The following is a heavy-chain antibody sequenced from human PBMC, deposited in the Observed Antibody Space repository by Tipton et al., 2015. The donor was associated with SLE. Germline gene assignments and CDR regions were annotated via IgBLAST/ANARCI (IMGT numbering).Heavy chain of an antibody. V-gene: IGHV4-4*07. J-gene: IGHJ4*02. CDR2: IYITGST. D-gene: IGHD3-9*01. Sequence: TLSLTCTVSGASISSHYWNWIRQPPGKGLEWIGRIYITGSTNYSPSLKSRATLSVDTSKNQFSLKLTSVTAADTAVYYCARGSDLLTGYYYFDLWGQGTVVTVSS. CDR1: GASISSHY. CDR3: ARGSDLLTGYYYFDL.